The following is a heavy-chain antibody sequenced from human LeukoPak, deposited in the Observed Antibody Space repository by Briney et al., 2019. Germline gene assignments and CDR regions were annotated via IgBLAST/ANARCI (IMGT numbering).Heavy chain of an antibody. CDR3: AKDPYSSSWYSWFDP. J-gene: IGHJ5*02. CDR2: VNSSGGSS. D-gene: IGHD6-13*01. CDR1: GFTSSSYA. Sequence: GGSLRLSCAASGFTSSSYAKSWVRQAPAKGLAWVSTVNSSGGSSDYADSVKGRFTISRDNSKNTLYLQMNSLRAEDTAVYYCAKDPYSSSWYSWFDPWGQGTLVTVSS. V-gene: IGHV3-23*01.